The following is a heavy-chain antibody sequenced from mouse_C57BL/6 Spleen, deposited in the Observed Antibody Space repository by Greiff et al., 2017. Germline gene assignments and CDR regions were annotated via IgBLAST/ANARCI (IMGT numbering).Heavy chain of an antibody. D-gene: IGHD1-1*01. V-gene: IGHV1-64*01. CDR1: GYTFTSYW. J-gene: IGHJ2*01. CDR3: ARSAFTTVVEDY. CDR2: IHPNSGST. Sequence: VKLQQPGAELVKPGASVKLSCKASGYTFTSYWMHWVKQRPGQGLEWIGMIHPNSGSTNYNEKFKSKATLTVDKSSSTSYMQLSSLTAEDSAVFYCARSAFTTVVEDYWGQGTTLTVSS.